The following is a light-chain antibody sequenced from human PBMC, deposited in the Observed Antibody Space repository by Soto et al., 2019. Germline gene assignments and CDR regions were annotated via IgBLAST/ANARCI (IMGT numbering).Light chain of an antibody. J-gene: IGKJ3*01. CDR3: QQLNNYPPVP. V-gene: IGKV1-9*01. Sequence: IQLTQSPSSLSASVGDRVTITCRASQGISTYLAWYKQKSGKAPKLLIYAASTLQRGVPSRFSGSGSGTDFTLTISSLQPEHFAAYYCQQLNNYPPVPFGPGTKVDIK. CDR1: QGISTY. CDR2: AAS.